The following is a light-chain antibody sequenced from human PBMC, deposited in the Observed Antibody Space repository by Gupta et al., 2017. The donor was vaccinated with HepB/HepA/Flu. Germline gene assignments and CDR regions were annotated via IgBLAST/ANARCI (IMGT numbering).Light chain of an antibody. CDR1: SSNIGAGYD. CDR2: GNI. J-gene: IGLJ1*01. Sequence: QSVLTQPPSVSGAPGQRVSISCTGRSSNIGAGYDVHWYQQVPGTAPKLLIYGNINRPSGLPDRFSGSKSGTSASLAITGLQAEDEADYYCQSYDNSLSAYVFGTGTKVTVL. V-gene: IGLV1-40*01. CDR3: QSYDNSLSAYV.